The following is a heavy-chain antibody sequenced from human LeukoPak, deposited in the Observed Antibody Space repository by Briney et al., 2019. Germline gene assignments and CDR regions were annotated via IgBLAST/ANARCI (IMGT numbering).Heavy chain of an antibody. D-gene: IGHD3-9*01. CDR3: ARDRRGYDTLTGYYTHNWFDP. V-gene: IGHV4-34*01. CDR1: GGSXSGYY. Sequence: LSLTXXVYGGSXSGYYWSWIRQPPGKGLEWIGEINHSGSTNYNPSLKSRVTISVDTSKNQFSLKLSSVTAADTAVYYCARDRRGYDTLTGYYTHNWFDPWGQGTLVTVSS. CDR2: INHSGST. J-gene: IGHJ5*02.